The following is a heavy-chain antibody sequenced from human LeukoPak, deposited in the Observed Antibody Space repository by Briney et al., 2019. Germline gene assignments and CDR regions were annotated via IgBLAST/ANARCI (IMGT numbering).Heavy chain of an antibody. CDR1: GYTFTSYG. CDR3: ARYRVTMIVVVGLSNAFDI. CDR2: ISAYNGNT. V-gene: IGHV1-18*01. J-gene: IGHJ3*02. D-gene: IGHD3-22*01. Sequence: ASVKVSCKASGYTFTSYGISWVRQATGQGLEWMGWISAYNGNTNYAQKFQGRVTMTTDTSTSTAYMELTSLRSDDTAVYYCARYRVTMIVVVGLSNAFDIWGQGTMVTVSS.